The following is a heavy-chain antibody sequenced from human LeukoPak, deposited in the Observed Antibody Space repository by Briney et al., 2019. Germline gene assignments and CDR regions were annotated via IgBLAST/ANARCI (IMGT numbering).Heavy chain of an antibody. J-gene: IGHJ5*02. CDR3: ARTHYDFWSGYYSSGYWFDP. CDR1: GGSISSYY. D-gene: IGHD3-3*01. CDR2: IYTSGST. Sequence: SETLSLTCTVSGGSISSYYWSWIRQPAGKGLEWIGRIYTSGSTNYNPSLKSRVTMSVDTSKNQFSLKLSSVTAADTAVYYCARTHYDFWSGYYSSGYWFDPWGQGTLVTVSS. V-gene: IGHV4-4*07.